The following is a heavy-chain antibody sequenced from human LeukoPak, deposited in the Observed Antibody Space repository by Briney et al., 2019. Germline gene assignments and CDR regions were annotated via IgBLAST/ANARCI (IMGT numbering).Heavy chain of an antibody. CDR2: TYYSGSA. V-gene: IGHV4-39*02. CDR3: ARHPGVAAALFS. CDR1: GDSIRSSTYY. J-gene: IGHJ5*02. Sequence: SETLSLTCTVSGDSIRSSTYYWGWIRQPPGKGLEWIGSTYYSGSAYYNPSLGSRVAISVDTSKNHFSLNLTSVAAADTGVYYCARHPGVAAALFSWGQGILVTVSS. D-gene: IGHD6-13*01.